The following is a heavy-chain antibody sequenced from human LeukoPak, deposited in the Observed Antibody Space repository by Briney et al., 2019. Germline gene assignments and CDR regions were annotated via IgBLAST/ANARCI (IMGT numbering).Heavy chain of an antibody. D-gene: IGHD3-22*01. CDR2: INAGNGNT. V-gene: IGHV1-3*01. J-gene: IGHJ4*02. Sequence: ASVKVSCKASGYTFTSYAMHWVRQAPGQRLEWMGWINAGNGNTKYSQKFQSRVTITRDTSASTAYMELSSLRSEDTAVYYCARDRYYYDSSGYYSLTYYFDYWGQGTLVTVSS. CDR1: GYTFTSYA. CDR3: ARDRYYYDSSGYYSLTYYFDY.